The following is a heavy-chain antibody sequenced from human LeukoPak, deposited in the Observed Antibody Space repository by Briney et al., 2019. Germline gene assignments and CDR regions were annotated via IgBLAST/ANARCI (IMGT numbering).Heavy chain of an antibody. CDR2: ISYDGSNK. V-gene: IGHV3-30*18. D-gene: IGHD3-22*01. J-gene: IGHJ4*02. CDR3: AKSLDYCDSSGYLY. CDR1: GFTFSSYG. Sequence: GGSLRLSCAASGFTFSSYGMHWVRQAPGKGLEWVAVISYDGSNKYYADSVKGRFTISRDNSKNTLYLQMNSLRAEDTAVYYCAKSLDYCDSSGYLYWGQGTLVTVSS.